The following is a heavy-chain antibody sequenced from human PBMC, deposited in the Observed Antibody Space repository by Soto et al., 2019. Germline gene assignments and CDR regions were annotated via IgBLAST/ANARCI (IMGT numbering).Heavy chain of an antibody. CDR1: VFTFRCYG. Sequence: GGPLTLSCPASVFTFRCYGMHWVRHARGKGLEWVAVIWYDGSNIYSADCVKGRFTISRDNSKNTLYLQMNSLRAEDTAVYYCARDPLRYCSGGSCYYYYDMDVWGQGTTVTVSS. J-gene: IGHJ6*02. CDR2: IWYDGSNI. D-gene: IGHD2-15*01. V-gene: IGHV3-33*01. CDR3: ARDPLRYCSGGSCYYYYDMDV.